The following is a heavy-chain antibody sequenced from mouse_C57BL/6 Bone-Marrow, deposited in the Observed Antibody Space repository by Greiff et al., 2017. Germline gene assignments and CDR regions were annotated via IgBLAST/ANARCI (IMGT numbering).Heavy chain of an antibody. CDR1: GYTFTSYN. J-gene: IGHJ4*01. V-gene: IGHV1-12*01. CDR2: IYPGNGDT. D-gene: IGHD2-5*01. Sequence: SGAELVRPGASVKMSCKASGYTFTSYNMPWVKQTPRQGLEWIGAIYPGNGDTSYNQKFKGKATLTVDKSSSTAYMQLSSLTSEDSAVYFCARSGYYSNSYAMDYWGQGTSVTVSS. CDR3: ARSGYYSNSYAMDY.